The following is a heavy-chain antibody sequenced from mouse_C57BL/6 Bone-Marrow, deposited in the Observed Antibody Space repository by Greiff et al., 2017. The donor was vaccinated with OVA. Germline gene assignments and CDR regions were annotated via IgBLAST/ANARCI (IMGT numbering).Heavy chain of an antibody. CDR1: GYAFSSYW. J-gene: IGHJ2*01. CDR3: ARSGGDYFDY. V-gene: IGHV1-80*01. D-gene: IGHD3-1*01. CDR2: IYPGDGDT. Sequence: LVESGAELVKPGASVKISCKASGYAFSSYWMNWVKQRPGKGLEWIGQIYPGDGDTNYNGKFKGKATLTADKSSSTAYMQLSSLTSEDSAVYFCARSGGDYFDYWGQGTTRTVSS.